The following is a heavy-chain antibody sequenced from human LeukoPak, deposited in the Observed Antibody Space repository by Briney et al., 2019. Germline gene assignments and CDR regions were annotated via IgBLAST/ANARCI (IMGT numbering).Heavy chain of an antibody. CDR2: ISAYNGNT. V-gene: IGHV1-18*01. CDR3: ARPAYDFWSGYFQDNGFDP. D-gene: IGHD3-3*01. Sequence: ASVKVSCKASGYTFTSYGISWVRQAPGQGLEWMGWISAYNGNTNYAQKLQGRVTMTTDTSTSTAYMELRSLRSDDTAVYYCARPAYDFWSGYFQDNGFDPWGQGTLVTVSS. J-gene: IGHJ5*02. CDR1: GYTFTSYG.